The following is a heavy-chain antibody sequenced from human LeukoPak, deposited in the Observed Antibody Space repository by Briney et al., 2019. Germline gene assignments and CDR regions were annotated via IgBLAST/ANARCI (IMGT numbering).Heavy chain of an antibody. V-gene: IGHV3-23*01. CDR3: AKGGGGDY. CDR1: GFTFSSYA. Sequence: PGGSLRLSCAASGFTFSSYAMSWVRQAPGKGLEWVSGITGSDGSTYYADSVKGRFTISRDNSKNTLSLQMNSLRAEDTAVYYCAKGGGGDYWGQGTLVTVSS. D-gene: IGHD3-10*01. J-gene: IGHJ4*02. CDR2: ITGSDGST.